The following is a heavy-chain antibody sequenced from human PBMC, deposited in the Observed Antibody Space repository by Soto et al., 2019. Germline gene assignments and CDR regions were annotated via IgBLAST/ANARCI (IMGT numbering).Heavy chain of an antibody. V-gene: IGHV4-39*01. CDR3: ARRSTVTYDY. CDR1: GGSITSNSYY. J-gene: IGHJ4*02. CDR2: FYYSEST. Sequence: SETLSLTCTVSGGSITSNSYYCGWIRQPPGKWLECIASFYYSESTYFNPSLKSRVTISVDTSKNQFSLKLSAVTAADTAMYYCARRSTVTYDYWGQGILVTVSS. D-gene: IGHD4-17*01.